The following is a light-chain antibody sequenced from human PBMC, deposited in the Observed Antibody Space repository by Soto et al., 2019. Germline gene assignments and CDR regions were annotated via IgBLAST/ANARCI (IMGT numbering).Light chain of an antibody. CDR1: QSITSD. CDR2: RAS. CDR3: QQYDNWPWT. Sequence: EIVMTQSPATLSVSPGERVTLSCRASQSITSDLAWYQQSPGQTPRLLIYRASTRATGIPARFGGSGSGTEFTLTISSLQSEDFALYYWQQYDNWPWTVGQGTKVDIK. V-gene: IGKV3-15*01. J-gene: IGKJ1*01.